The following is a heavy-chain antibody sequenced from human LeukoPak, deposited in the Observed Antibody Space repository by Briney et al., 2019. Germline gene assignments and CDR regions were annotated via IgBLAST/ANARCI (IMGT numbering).Heavy chain of an antibody. CDR2: VYYTGST. Sequence: SSETLSLTCTVSGGSISSYYWSWIRQPPGKGLEFIGYVYYTGSTNYTPSLESRVTISLDTSKNEFSLTMSSVTAADTAVYYCARVPVYYGMDVWGQGTTVTVSS. J-gene: IGHJ6*02. CDR1: GGSISSYY. V-gene: IGHV4-59*01. CDR3: ARVPVYYGMDV.